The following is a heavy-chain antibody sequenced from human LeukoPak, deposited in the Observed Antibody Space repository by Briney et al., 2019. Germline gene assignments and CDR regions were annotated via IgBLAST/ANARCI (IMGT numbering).Heavy chain of an antibody. V-gene: IGHV1-2*06. CDR2: INPNSGGT. J-gene: IGHJ4*02. CDR1: GYTFTGYY. CDR3: ARYVGGKGNRYYFDH. Sequence: ASVKVSCKASGYTFTGYYMHWVRQAPGQGLEWMGRINPNSGGTNYAQKFQGRVTMTRDTSISTAYMELSRLRSDDTAVYYCARYVGGKGNRYYFDHWGQGTLVTVSS. D-gene: IGHD1-26*01.